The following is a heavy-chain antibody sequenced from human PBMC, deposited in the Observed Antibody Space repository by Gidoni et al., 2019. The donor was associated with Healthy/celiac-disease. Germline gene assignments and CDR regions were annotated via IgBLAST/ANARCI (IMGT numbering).Heavy chain of an antibody. CDR3: AKGGVLGFGELFDY. CDR1: GFTFDDYA. CDR2: ISWNSGSI. D-gene: IGHD3-10*01. J-gene: IGHJ4*02. Sequence: GGLVQPGRSLRLSRAASGFTFDDYAMHWVRQAPGKGLEWVSGISWNSGSIGYADSVKGRFTISRDNAKNSLYLQMNSLRAEDTALYYCAKGGVLGFGELFDYWGQGTLVTVSS. V-gene: IGHV3-9*01.